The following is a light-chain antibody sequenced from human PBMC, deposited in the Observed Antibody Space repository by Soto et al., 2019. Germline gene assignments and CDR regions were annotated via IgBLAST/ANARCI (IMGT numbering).Light chain of an antibody. CDR2: GAS. Sequence: IQLTQSPSSLSASVGDRVTITCRASQGISSFLAWYQQKPGKAPKLLIYGASTLQSGVPSRFSGSGSGTAFPLTIGRLKTADFATYYCQQLNSFPIPFGPGTKVDIK. CDR1: QGISSF. J-gene: IGKJ3*01. V-gene: IGKV1-9*01. CDR3: QQLNSFPIP.